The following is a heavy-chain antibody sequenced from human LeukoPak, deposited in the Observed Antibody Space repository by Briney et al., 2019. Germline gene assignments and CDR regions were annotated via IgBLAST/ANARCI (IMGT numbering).Heavy chain of an antibody. Sequence: GGSLRLSCAASGFTFSSYWMSWVRQAPGKGLEWVANIKQDGSEKYYVDSVKCRFTISRDNAKNSLYLQMNSLRAEDTAVYYCARKKSGSYYQPWGQGTLVTVSS. CDR2: IKQDGSEK. D-gene: IGHD1-26*01. CDR3: ARKKSGSYYQP. CDR1: GFTFSSYW. V-gene: IGHV3-7*01. J-gene: IGHJ1*01.